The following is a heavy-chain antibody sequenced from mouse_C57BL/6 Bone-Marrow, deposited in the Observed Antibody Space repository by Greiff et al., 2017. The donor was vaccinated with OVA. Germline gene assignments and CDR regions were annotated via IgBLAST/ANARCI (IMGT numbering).Heavy chain of an antibody. Sequence: EVQLQQSGPGLVKPSQSLSLTCSVTGYSITSGYYWNWIRQFPGNKLEWMGYISYDGSNNYNPSLKNRISITRDTSKNQFFLKLNSVTTEDTATYYCARDSTTVVATEYFDVWGTGTTVTVSS. CDR3: ARDSTTVVATEYFDV. CDR2: ISYDGSN. CDR1: GYSITSGYY. J-gene: IGHJ1*03. V-gene: IGHV3-6*01. D-gene: IGHD1-1*01.